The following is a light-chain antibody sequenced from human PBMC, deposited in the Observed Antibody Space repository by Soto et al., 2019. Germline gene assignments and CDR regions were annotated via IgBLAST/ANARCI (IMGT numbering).Light chain of an antibody. CDR3: QQRSNWPPIT. J-gene: IGKJ5*01. CDR1: QSVSSY. CDR2: DAS. V-gene: IGKV3-11*01. Sequence: EIVLTQSPAPLSLSPGEKATLSCRASQSVSSYLAWYQQKTGQAPRLLIYDASNRATGIPARFSGSGSGTDFTLTISSLEPEDFAVYYCQQRSNWPPITFGQGTRLEIK.